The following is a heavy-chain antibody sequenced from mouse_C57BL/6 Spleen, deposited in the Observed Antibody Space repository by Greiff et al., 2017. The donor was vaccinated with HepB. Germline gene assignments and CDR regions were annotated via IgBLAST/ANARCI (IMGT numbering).Heavy chain of an antibody. CDR2: IDPSDSYT. CDR3: AGSNWEN. D-gene: IGHD4-1*01. CDR1: GYTFTSYW. Sequence: VQLQQPGAELVKPGASVKLSCKASGYTFTSYWMQWVKQRPGQGLEWIGEIDPSDSYTNYNQKFKGKATLTVDTSSSTAYMQLSSLTSEDSAVYYCAGSNWENWGQGTTLTVSS. J-gene: IGHJ2*01. V-gene: IGHV1-50*01.